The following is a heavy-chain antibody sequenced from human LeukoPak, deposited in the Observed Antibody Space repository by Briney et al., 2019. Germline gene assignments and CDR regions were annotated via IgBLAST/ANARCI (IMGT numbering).Heavy chain of an antibody. Sequence: PGGSLRLSCAASGFTFSNAWMSWVRQAPGKGLEWVGRTRNKANSYTTEYAASVKGRFTISRDESKNSLYLQMNSLKTEDTAVYYCARVRKAVGPTDLDYWGQGTLVTVSS. D-gene: IGHD1-26*01. CDR1: GFTFSNAW. V-gene: IGHV3-72*01. J-gene: IGHJ4*02. CDR2: TRNKANSYTT. CDR3: ARVRKAVGPTDLDY.